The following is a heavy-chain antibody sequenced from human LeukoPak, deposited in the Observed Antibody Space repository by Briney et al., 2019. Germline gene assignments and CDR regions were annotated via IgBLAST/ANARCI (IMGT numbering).Heavy chain of an antibody. V-gene: IGHV4-34*01. D-gene: IGHD3-3*01. CDR2: INHSGST. CDR3: ARGLYDFWSGYPTGAFDI. CDR1: GGSFSGYY. J-gene: IGHJ3*02. Sequence: SETLSLTCAVYGGSFSGYYWSWIRQPPGKGLEWIGEINHSGSTNYNPSLKSRVTISVGTSKNQFSLKLSSVTAADTAVYYCARGLYDFWSGYPTGAFDIWGQGTMVTVSS.